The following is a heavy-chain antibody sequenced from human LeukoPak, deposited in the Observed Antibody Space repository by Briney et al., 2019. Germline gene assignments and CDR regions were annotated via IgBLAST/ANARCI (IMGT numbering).Heavy chain of an antibody. CDR3: AKVRAGGYYYNMDV. J-gene: IGHJ6*03. D-gene: IGHD3-10*01. CDR1: GFTFYSYA. CDR2: ISGSGGST. Sequence: GGSLRLSCAASGFTFYSYAMTWVRQAPGKGLEWVSGISGSGGSTYYADSMKGRFTLSRDNSKKPLYLQTSSLRAEDTAVYYCAKVRAGGYYYNMDVWGKGTTVTVSS. V-gene: IGHV3-23*01.